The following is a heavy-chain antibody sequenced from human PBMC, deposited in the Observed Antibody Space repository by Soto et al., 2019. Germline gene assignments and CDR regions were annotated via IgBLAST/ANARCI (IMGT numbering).Heavy chain of an antibody. Sequence: GSVKVACKASGYNFSNYFMHWVRQAPGQGLEWMGIINPSSGGTTYAQKFQGRVTVTRDTSTSTVYMHLSSLRSEDTAVYYCAREVGSLDSWGQGTQVTV. CDR1: GYNFSNYF. D-gene: IGHD1-26*01. CDR2: INPSSGGT. CDR3: AREVGSLDS. J-gene: IGHJ5*01. V-gene: IGHV1-46*01.